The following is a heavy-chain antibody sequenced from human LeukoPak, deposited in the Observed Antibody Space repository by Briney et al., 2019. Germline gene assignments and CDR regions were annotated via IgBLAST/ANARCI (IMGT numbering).Heavy chain of an antibody. CDR3: ARERRYCNGGSFSTPLGGMDV. CDR2: VSTYNGNT. J-gene: IGHJ6*02. Sequence: ASVKVSCKASGYTFTSYGFSWVRQAPGQGLEWMGWVSTYNGNTNYAQRLQGRVTMTTDTSTSTAYMELRSLRSDDTAVYHCARERRYCNGGSFSTPLGGMDVWGQGTTVTVSS. CDR1: GYTFTSYG. D-gene: IGHD2-15*01. V-gene: IGHV1-18*01.